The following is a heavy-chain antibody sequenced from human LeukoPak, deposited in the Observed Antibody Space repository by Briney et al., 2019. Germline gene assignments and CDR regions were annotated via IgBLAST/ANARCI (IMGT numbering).Heavy chain of an antibody. J-gene: IGHJ4*02. CDR2: IYYTGST. D-gene: IGHD5-24*01. CDR1: GGSISGYY. V-gene: IGHV4-59*01. CDR3: ARDRGGMATPDRY. Sequence: SETLSLTCTVSGGSISGYYWSWIRQPPGKGLEWIGYIYYTGSTNCNPSLKSRVTISVDTSKNHFSLKLSSVTAADTAVYYCARDRGGMATPDRYWGQGTLVTVSS.